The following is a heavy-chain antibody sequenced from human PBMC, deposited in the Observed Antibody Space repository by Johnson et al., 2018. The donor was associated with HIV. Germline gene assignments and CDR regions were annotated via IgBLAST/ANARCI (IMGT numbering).Heavy chain of an antibody. J-gene: IGHJ3*02. CDR1: RFTFSSFA. Sequence: QVLLVESGGGVVQPGRSLRLSCAASRFTFSSFAMHWVRQAPGKGLEWVAVISYDASTKYYADSVKGRFTISRDNSKNTVDLQMNSLRAEDTALYYCAKDHDYIGHGAFDIWGQGTMVTVSS. D-gene: IGHD4-11*01. CDR2: ISYDASTK. CDR3: AKDHDYIGHGAFDI. V-gene: IGHV3-30*04.